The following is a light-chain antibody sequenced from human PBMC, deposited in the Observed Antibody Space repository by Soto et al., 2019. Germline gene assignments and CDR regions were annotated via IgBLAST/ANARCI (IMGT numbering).Light chain of an antibody. CDR3: QQRNIWPPVT. Sequence: RVMTQSPASLSVSPGERATLSCSSSQGVSGDVAWYQQKPGQAPRLLIYGESTRATGTPARFSGSGSGTDFTLTISSLEPEDFAVYYCQQRNIWPPVTFGQGTRLEIK. CDR2: GES. J-gene: IGKJ5*01. V-gene: IGKV3-15*01. CDR1: QGVSGD.